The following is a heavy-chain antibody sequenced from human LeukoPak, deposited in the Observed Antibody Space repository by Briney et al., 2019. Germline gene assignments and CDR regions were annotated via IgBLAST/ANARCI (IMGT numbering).Heavy chain of an antibody. V-gene: IGHV3-33*01. CDR2: IWYDGSNK. Sequence: AGGSLRLSCAASGFTFSSYGMHWVRQAPGKGLEWVAVIWYDGSNKYYADSVKGRFTISRDNSKNTLYLQMNSLRAEDTAVYYCARDDYYGSASFDYWGQGALVTVSS. D-gene: IGHD3-10*01. CDR1: GFTFSSYG. J-gene: IGHJ4*02. CDR3: ARDDYYGSASFDY.